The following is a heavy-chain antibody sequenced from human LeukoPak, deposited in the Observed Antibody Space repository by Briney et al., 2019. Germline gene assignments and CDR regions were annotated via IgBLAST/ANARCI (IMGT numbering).Heavy chain of an antibody. CDR2: IIPILGIA. D-gene: IGHD6-13*01. V-gene: IGHV1-69*04. CDR1: GGTFSSYA. Sequence: GASVKVSCKASGGTFSSYAISWVRQAPGQGLEWMGRIIPILGIANYAQKFQGRVTITADKSTSTAYMELSSLRSEDTAVYYCARDPSSTAPFDPWGQGTLVTVSS. J-gene: IGHJ5*02. CDR3: ARDPSSTAPFDP.